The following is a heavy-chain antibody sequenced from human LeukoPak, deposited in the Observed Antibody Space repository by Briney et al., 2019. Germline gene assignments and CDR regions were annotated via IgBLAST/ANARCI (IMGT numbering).Heavy chain of an antibody. V-gene: IGHV3-64D*06. J-gene: IGHJ1*01. CDR2: TSGNGVST. CDR3: VGDGRDGYNRYFHH. D-gene: IGHD5-24*01. CDR1: GFTFSMSA. Sequence: PGGSLRLSCSASGFTFSMSAMHWVRQAPGKGLQYVSVTSGNGVSTSYADSVKGRFTISRDNSKNTVYLQMSSLRAEDTAVYYCVGDGRDGYNRYFHHWGQGTLVTVSS.